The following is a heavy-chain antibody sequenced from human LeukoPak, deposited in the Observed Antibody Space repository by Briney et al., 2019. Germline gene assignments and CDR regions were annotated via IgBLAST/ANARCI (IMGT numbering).Heavy chain of an antibody. J-gene: IGHJ4*02. CDR2: ISAYNGNT. CDR3: ARDLAYCGGDCSYYFDY. CDR1: GYTFTSYG. V-gene: IGHV1-18*01. Sequence: GASVKVSCKASGYTFTSYGISWVRQAPGQGLEWMGWISAYNGNTNYAQKLQGRVTMTTDTSTSTAYMELRSLRSDDTAVYYCARDLAYCGGDCSYYFDYWGQGTMVTVSS. D-gene: IGHD2-21*02.